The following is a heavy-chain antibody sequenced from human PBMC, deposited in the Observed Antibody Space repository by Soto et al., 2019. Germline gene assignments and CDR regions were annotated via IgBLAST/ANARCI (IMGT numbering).Heavy chain of an antibody. CDR3: ARSPNSWGYNWLDP. D-gene: IGHD3-16*01. J-gene: IGHJ5*02. CDR2: INHSGST. V-gene: IGHV4-34*01. Sequence: SDTLSLTCAVYGGSFSGHYWSWIRQPPGKGLEWIGEINHSGSTNYNPSLKSRVTISVDTSKNQFSLKLSSVTAADTAVYYCARSPNSWGYNWLDPWGQGTLVTVSS. CDR1: GGSFSGHY.